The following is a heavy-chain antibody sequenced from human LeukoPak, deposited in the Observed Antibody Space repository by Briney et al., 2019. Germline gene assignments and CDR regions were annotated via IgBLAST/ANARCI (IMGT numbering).Heavy chain of an antibody. Sequence: SVKVSCKASGGTFSGYAISWVRQAPGQGLEWMGGIIPIFGTANYAQKFQGRVTITTDESTSTAYMELSSLRSEDTAVYYCARASPYFYCSGGSCYFHPWGQGTLVTVSS. D-gene: IGHD2-15*01. J-gene: IGHJ5*02. CDR2: IIPIFGTA. V-gene: IGHV1-69*05. CDR1: GGTFSGYA. CDR3: ARASPYFYCSGGSCYFHP.